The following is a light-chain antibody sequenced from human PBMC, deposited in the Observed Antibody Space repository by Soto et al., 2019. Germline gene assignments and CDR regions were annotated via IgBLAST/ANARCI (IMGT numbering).Light chain of an antibody. Sequence: QSALTQPPSASGSPGQSVTISCTGTSSDVGGYNYVSWYQQHPGKAPKLMIYEVSKRPSGVPDRFSGSKPGNTASLTVSGLQAEDEADYYCSSYAGSIWVFGGGTKLTVL. V-gene: IGLV2-8*01. CDR2: EVS. CDR3: SSYAGSIWV. J-gene: IGLJ3*02. CDR1: SSDVGGYNY.